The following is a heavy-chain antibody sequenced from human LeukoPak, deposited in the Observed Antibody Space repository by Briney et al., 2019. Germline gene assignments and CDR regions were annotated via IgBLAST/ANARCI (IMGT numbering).Heavy chain of an antibody. D-gene: IGHD2-2*01. V-gene: IGHV3-33*01. CDR3: VRGGCSSTSCYDG. CDR1: GFTFSYYG. CDR2: IWYDGSNK. Sequence: PGGSLRLSCAASGFTFSYYGMHWVRQAPGKGLEWVAVIWYDGSNKYYADSVKGRFTISRDNSKNTLYLQMNSLRAEDTAVYYCVRGGCSSTSCYDGWGQGTLVTVSS. J-gene: IGHJ4*02.